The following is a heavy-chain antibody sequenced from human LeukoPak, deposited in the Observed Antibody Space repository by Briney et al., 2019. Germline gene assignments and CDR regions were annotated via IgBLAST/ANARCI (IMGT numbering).Heavy chain of an antibody. D-gene: IGHD6-6*01. CDR3: ARAAQVTGRPNLGGHFDY. CDR1: GFTFSSYG. V-gene: IGHV3-23*01. Sequence: GGSLRLSCAASGFTFSSYGMTWVRQAPGKGLEWVSVISGSGGSTNYADSVKGRFTISRDNSKNTLYLQMNSLRVEDTAVYYCARAAQVTGRPNLGGHFDYWGQGTLVTVSS. CDR2: ISGSGGST. J-gene: IGHJ4*02.